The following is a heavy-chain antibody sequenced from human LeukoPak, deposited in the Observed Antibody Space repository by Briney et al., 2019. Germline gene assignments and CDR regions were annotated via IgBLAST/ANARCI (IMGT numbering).Heavy chain of an antibody. J-gene: IGHJ6*02. D-gene: IGHD2-21*01. CDR2: INRNGNVN. Sequence: GGSLRLSCAASGFTFSSYWMNWARQAPGKGLEWVASINRNGNVNYYVDSVKGRFTISRDNAKNSLYLQMSNLRAEDTAVYFCARGGDLDVWGQGATVTVSS. V-gene: IGHV3-7*03. CDR1: GFTFSSYW. CDR3: ARGGDLDV.